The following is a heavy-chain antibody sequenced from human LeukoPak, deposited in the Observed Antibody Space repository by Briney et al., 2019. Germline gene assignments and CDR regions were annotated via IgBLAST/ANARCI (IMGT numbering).Heavy chain of an antibody. CDR2: IIPILDIT. CDR3: VYIVGATTSDY. V-gene: IGHV1-69*04. D-gene: IGHD1-26*01. Sequence: PMASVKVSCKASGGTFSSYAISWVRQAPGQGLEWMGRIIPILDITNNAQKFQGRVTITADKSTSTVYMELSSLKSEDTAVYYCVYIVGATTSDYWGQGTLVTVSS. J-gene: IGHJ4*02. CDR1: GGTFSSYA.